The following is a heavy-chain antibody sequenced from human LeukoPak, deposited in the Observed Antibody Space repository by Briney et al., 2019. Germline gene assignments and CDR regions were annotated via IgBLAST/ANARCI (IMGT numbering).Heavy chain of an antibody. V-gene: IGHV4-34*01. D-gene: IGHD3-3*01. Sequence: SETLSLTCAVYGGSFSGYYWSWIRQPPGKGLEWIGEINHSGSTNYNPSLKRRVTISVDTSKNQFSLKLSSVTAADTAVYYCARANFWSGYYYWYFDLWGRGTLVTVSS. CDR1: GGSFSGYY. J-gene: IGHJ2*01. CDR3: ARANFWSGYYYWYFDL. CDR2: INHSGST.